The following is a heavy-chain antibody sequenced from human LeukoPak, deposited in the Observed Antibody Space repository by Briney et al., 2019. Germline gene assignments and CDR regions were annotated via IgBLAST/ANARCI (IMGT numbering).Heavy chain of an antibody. D-gene: IGHD3-22*01. V-gene: IGHV3-23*01. CDR3: AKGGHHYNPFYN. Sequence: GGAPRLSRVVSGFTLCTPPLGGGRPAPGKGLERVSSIHAGGSDPFCADSVQGRCTISRDNSKNTLSLQLNSLRAEDTAIYFCAKGGHHYNPFYNWGQGTLVTVSS. J-gene: IGHJ4*02. CDR1: GFTLCTPP. CDR2: IHAGGSDP.